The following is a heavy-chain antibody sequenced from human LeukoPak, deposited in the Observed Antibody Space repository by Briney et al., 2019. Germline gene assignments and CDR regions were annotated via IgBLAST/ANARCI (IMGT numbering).Heavy chain of an antibody. CDR3: ARAEMATITDYYYGMDV. Sequence: SETRSLTCTVSGGSISSYYWSWIRQPPGKGLEWIGYIYYSGSTNYNPSLKSRVTISVDTSKNQFSLKLSSVTAADTAVYYCARAEMATITDYYYGMDVWGQGTTVTVSS. D-gene: IGHD5-24*01. J-gene: IGHJ6*02. CDR1: GGSISSYY. V-gene: IGHV4-59*01. CDR2: IYYSGST.